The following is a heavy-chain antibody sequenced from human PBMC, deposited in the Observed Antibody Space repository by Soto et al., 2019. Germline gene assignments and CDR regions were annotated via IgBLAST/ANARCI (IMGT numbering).Heavy chain of an antibody. Sequence: PSETLSLTCAVSGASISSGDFHWTWIRQRPGEGLEWIGYIDFSGRTYYNPSLRSRLSISVDTSQNHFSLRLNSMTAADTAVYYCTRDSPPPPYFAYYGMDVWGQGTTVTVS. CDR1: GASISSGDFH. D-gene: IGHD3-10*01. CDR2: IDFSGRT. V-gene: IGHV4-31*11. J-gene: IGHJ6*02. CDR3: TRDSPPPPYFAYYGMDV.